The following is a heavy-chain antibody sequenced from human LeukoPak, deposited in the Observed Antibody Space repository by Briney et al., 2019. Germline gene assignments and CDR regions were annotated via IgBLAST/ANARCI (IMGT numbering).Heavy chain of an antibody. CDR1: GYSLSEIS. CDR3: ASGHEVTLDGFAI. D-gene: IGHD2-15*01. CDR2: FETEDGEP. Sequence: ASVKVSCKVSGYSLSEISVHWIRQVPGRGLEWMGSFETEDGEPLYVQKFQGRVTMTEDTSTDTAYMELSSLRTEDTAMYYCASGHEVTLDGFAIWGQGTMVTVSS. J-gene: IGHJ3*02. V-gene: IGHV1-24*01.